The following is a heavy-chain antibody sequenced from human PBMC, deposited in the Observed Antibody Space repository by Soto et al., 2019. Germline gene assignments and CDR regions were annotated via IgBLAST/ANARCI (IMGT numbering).Heavy chain of an antibody. Sequence: PVGSLRLSCAASGFTFSSYWMSWVRQAPGKGLEWVANIKQDGSEKYYVDSVKGRFTISRDNAKNSLYLQMNSLRAEDTAVYYCARGQDYGSLYYFDYWGQGTLVTVSS. CDR3: ARGQDYGSLYYFDY. V-gene: IGHV3-7*01. J-gene: IGHJ4*02. CDR1: GFTFSSYW. CDR2: IKQDGSEK. D-gene: IGHD4-17*01.